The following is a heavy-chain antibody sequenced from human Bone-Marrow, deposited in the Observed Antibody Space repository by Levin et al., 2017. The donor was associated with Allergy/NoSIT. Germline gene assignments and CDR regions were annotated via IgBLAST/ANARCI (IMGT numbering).Heavy chain of an antibody. CDR1: GXXISSSSYY. Sequence: GSLRLSCTVSGXXISSSSYYWGWSSQPPGKGLEWIGSIYYSGSTYYNPSLKSRVTISVDTSKNQFSLKLSSVTAADTAVYYCARSGWFGVGYYYGMDVWGQGTTVTVSS. J-gene: IGHJ6*02. V-gene: IGHV4-39*01. CDR2: IYYSGST. CDR3: ARSGWFGVGYYYGMDV. D-gene: IGHD3-10*01.